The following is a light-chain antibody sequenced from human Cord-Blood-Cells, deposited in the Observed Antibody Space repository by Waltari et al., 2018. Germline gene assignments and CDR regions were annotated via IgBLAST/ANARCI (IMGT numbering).Light chain of an antibody. CDR3: QQSYSTPFT. CDR1: QSIISY. J-gene: IGKJ3*01. Sequence: DIQLTQSPSSLSASVGHRVTITCRASQSIISYLNWYQQKPGKAPKLLIYAASSLQSGVPSRFSGSGSGTDFTLTISSLQPEDFATYDCQQSYSTPFTFGPGTKVDIK. CDR2: AAS. V-gene: IGKV1-39*01.